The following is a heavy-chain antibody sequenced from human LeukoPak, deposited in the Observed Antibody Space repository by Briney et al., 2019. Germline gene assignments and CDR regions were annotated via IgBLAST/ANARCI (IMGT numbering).Heavy chain of an antibody. Sequence: SETLSLTCAVYGGSFSGYYWSWIRQPPGKGLEWIGEINHSGSTNYNPSLKSRVTISVDTSKNQFSLKLSSVTAADTAVYYCARVPYYYDSNGHHHAFDIWGQGTMVTVSS. D-gene: IGHD3-22*01. CDR2: INHSGST. J-gene: IGHJ3*02. V-gene: IGHV4-34*01. CDR3: ARVPYYYDSNGHHHAFDI. CDR1: GGSFSGYY.